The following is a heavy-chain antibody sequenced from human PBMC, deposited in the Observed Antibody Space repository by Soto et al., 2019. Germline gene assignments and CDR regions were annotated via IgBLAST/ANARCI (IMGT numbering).Heavy chain of an antibody. Sequence: SETLSLTYAVYGGSFRGYYWSWIRQPPGKGLEWIGEINHRGSTNYNPSLKSRVTISVDTSKNQFSLKLSSVTAADTAVYYCARSNWNDGTIDYWGQGTLVTVSS. CDR1: GGSFRGYY. V-gene: IGHV4-34*01. CDR2: INHRGST. J-gene: IGHJ4*02. D-gene: IGHD1-1*01. CDR3: ARSNWNDGTIDY.